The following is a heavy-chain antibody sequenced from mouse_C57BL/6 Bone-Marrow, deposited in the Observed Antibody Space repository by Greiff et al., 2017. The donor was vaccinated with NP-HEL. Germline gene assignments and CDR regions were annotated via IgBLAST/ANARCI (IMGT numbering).Heavy chain of an antibody. CDR2: IYPGDGDT. V-gene: IGHV1-82*01. CDR1: GYAFSSSW. CDR3: ASLLTVHFDY. Sequence: VQLQQSGPELVKPGASVKISCKASGYAFSSSWMNWVKQRPGKGLEWIGRIYPGDGDTNYNGKFKGKATLTADKSSSTAYMQLSSLTSEDSAVYFCASLLTVHFDYWGQGTTLTVSS. D-gene: IGHD4-1*01. J-gene: IGHJ2*01.